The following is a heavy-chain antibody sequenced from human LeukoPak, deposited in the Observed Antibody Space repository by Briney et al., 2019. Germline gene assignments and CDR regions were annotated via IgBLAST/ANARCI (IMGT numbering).Heavy chain of an antibody. Sequence: SETLSLTCTVSGVSISSYYWSWIRQPPGKGLEWIGYIYYSGSTNYNPSLKSRVTISVDTSKNQFSLKLSSVTAADTAVYYCARRQARFDPWGQGTLVTVSS. J-gene: IGHJ5*02. CDR1: GVSISSYY. CDR3: ARRQARFDP. CDR2: IYYSGST. V-gene: IGHV4-59*01.